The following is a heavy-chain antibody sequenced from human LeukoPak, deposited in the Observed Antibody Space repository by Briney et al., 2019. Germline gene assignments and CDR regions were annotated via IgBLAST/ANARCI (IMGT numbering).Heavy chain of an antibody. CDR2: IIPIFGTA. V-gene: IGHV1-69*01. J-gene: IGHJ5*02. D-gene: IGHD2-15*01. CDR1: GGTFSSYA. Sequence: SVNVSCKASGGTFSSYAISWVRQAPGQGLEWMGGIIPIFGTANYAQKFQGRVTITADESTSTAYMELSSLRSEDTAVYYCARAYCSGGSCYRFDPWGQGTLVTVSS. CDR3: ARAYCSGGSCYRFDP.